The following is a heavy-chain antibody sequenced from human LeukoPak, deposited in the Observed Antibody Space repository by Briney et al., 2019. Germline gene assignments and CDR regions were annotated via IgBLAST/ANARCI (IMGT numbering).Heavy chain of an antibody. J-gene: IGHJ4*02. CDR1: GGSISPYY. CDR3: ARSPTHFSDSNGYPRGFDY. CDR2: IYFSGNT. V-gene: IGHV4-59*01. Sequence: PSETLSLTCTVSGGSISPYYWTWIRQPPGKGLEWIGYIYFSGNTNYNLSLKSRVTITLHTSKNQFSLNLSSVTAADTAVYYCARSPTHFSDSNGYPRGFDYWGQGTLVTVSS. D-gene: IGHD3-22*01.